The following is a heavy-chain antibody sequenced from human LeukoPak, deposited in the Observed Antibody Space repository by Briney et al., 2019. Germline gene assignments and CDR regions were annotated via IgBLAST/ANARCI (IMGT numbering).Heavy chain of an antibody. V-gene: IGHV3-23*01. J-gene: IGHJ4*02. CDR1: GFTFSSYA. Sequence: GGSLRLSCAASGFTFSSYAMNWVRQAPGKGLEWVSGISSGDGSTYSADAVKGRFTISRDNSKNTLYLQMNSLRVEDTAIYYCAKEPTLTATTYGYFEYWGQGTLVTVSS. D-gene: IGHD4-17*01. CDR2: ISSGDGST. CDR3: AKEPTLTATTYGYFEY.